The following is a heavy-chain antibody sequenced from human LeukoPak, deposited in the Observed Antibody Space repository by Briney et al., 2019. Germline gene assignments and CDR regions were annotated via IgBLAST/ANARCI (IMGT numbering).Heavy chain of an antibody. V-gene: IGHV3-74*01. CDR3: IRDFRSADL. Sequence: GGSLRLSRVASGFTFSNYWMHWVRQPPGKGLVWVSRIYVDGRTTNYADSVKGRFTISRDNAKNTVYLEMNSLSVEDTATYYCIRDFRSADLWGQGTLVTVSS. CDR2: IYVDGRTT. CDR1: GFTFSNYW. J-gene: IGHJ5*02.